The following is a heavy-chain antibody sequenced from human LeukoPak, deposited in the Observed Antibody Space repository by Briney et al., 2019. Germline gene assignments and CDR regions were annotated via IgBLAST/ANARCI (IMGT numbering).Heavy chain of an antibody. J-gene: IGHJ4*02. CDR3: ARERGYSGYETDY. CDR1: GFTFSSYA. CDR2: ISSNGGST. D-gene: IGHD5-12*01. Sequence: GGSPRLSCAASGFTFSSYAMHWVRQAPGRGLEYVSAISSNGGSTYYANSVKGRFTISRDNSKNTLYLQMGSLRAEDMAVYYCARERGYSGYETDYWGQGTLVTVSS. V-gene: IGHV3-64*01.